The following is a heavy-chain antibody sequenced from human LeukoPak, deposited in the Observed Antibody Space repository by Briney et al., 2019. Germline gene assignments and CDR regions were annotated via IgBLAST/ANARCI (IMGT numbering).Heavy chain of an antibody. V-gene: IGHV1-69*05. Sequence: SVKDSCKASGGTFSSYAISWVRQAPGQGLEWMGGIIPIFGTANYAQKFQGRVTMTRDTSTSTVYMELSSLRSEDTAVYYCARDRNSMDVWGQGTTVTVSS. CDR1: GGTFSSYA. J-gene: IGHJ6*02. CDR3: ARDRNSMDV. D-gene: IGHD1-14*01. CDR2: IIPIFGTA.